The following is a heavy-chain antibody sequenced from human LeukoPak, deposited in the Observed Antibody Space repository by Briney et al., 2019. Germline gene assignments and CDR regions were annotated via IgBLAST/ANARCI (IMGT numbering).Heavy chain of an antibody. CDR2: ISAYNGNT. Sequence: ASVKVSCKASGYTFTSYGISWVQQAPGQGLEWMGWISAYNGNTNYAQKLQGRVTMTTDTSTSTAYMELRSLRSDDVAVYYCARSTSSVNWFDPWGQGTLVTVSS. D-gene: IGHD2-2*01. J-gene: IGHJ5*02. CDR3: ARSTSSVNWFDP. V-gene: IGHV1-18*03. CDR1: GYTFTSYG.